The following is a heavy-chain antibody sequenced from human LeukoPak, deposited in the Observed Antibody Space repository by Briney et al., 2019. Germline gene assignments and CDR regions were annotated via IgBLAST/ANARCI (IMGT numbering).Heavy chain of an antibody. Sequence: PGGSLRLSCAASGFTFSNYWMSWVRQAPGKGLEWVANMKQDGSETYYVDSVKGRFTISRDNAKNTLYLQMNSLKAEDTAVYFCAKAPPPYCSGGSCFDAFDIWGQGTMVTVSS. CDR1: GFTFSNYW. CDR2: MKQDGSET. V-gene: IGHV3-7*03. CDR3: AKAPPPYCSGGSCFDAFDI. D-gene: IGHD2-15*01. J-gene: IGHJ3*02.